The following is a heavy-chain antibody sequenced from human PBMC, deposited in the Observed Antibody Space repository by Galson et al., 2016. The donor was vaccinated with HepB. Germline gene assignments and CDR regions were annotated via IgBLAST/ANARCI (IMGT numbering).Heavy chain of an antibody. Sequence: QSGAEVKKPGESLKISCKTSGYNFPMYWIAWVRQMPGEGLEWMGVIYPGPSDTIYSPSFQGQVTISADKSMNTVFLHWIHLKVSDSGIYFCARQAPYTGGYFASWGQGARLNVSS. CDR3: ARQAPYTGGYFAS. J-gene: IGHJ4*02. V-gene: IGHV5-51*01. CDR2: IYPGPSDT. D-gene: IGHD3-16*01. CDR1: GYNFPMYW.